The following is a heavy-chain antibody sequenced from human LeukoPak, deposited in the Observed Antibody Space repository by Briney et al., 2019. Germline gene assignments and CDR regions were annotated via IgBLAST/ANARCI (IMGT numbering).Heavy chain of an antibody. Sequence: GAPVKVSCKASGYTFTGYSIHWVRQAPGHGLEWMGWINPIGGGTIYAQRFQGRVTMTRDTSISTAYMEVNRLRSDDTAVYYCARERGYCVSSSCYTSDAFDIWGQGTMVTVSS. J-gene: IGHJ3*02. CDR2: INPIGGGT. V-gene: IGHV1-2*02. CDR3: ARERGYCVSSSCYTSDAFDI. CDR1: GYTFTGYS. D-gene: IGHD2-2*02.